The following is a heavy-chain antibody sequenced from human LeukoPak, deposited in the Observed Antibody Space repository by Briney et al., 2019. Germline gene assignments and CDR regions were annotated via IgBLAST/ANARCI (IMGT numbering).Heavy chain of an antibody. CDR2: INHSGST. Sequence: SETLSLTCAVYGGSFSGYYWSWIRKPPGKGLEWIGEINHSGSTNYNPSLKSRVTISVDTSKNQFSLKLSSVTAADTAVYYCARVRWDCSSTSCRDYWGQGTLVTVSS. CDR1: GGSFSGYY. CDR3: ARVRWDCSSTSCRDY. J-gene: IGHJ4*02. D-gene: IGHD2-2*01. V-gene: IGHV4-34*01.